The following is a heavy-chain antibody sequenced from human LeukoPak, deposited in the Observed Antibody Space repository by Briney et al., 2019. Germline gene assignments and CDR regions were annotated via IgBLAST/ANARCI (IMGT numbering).Heavy chain of an antibody. Sequence: GGSLRLSCAASGLTFNSYWMSWVRQAPGKGLVWVGRINDVGSDSTYVDSVKGRFTISRDNAKNTLYLQMNNLRAEDTAVYYCAGVKVAGTRSFDYWGQGTLATVSS. V-gene: IGHV3-74*01. CDR1: GLTFNSYW. D-gene: IGHD6-19*01. CDR2: INDVGSDS. J-gene: IGHJ4*02. CDR3: AGVKVAGTRSFDY.